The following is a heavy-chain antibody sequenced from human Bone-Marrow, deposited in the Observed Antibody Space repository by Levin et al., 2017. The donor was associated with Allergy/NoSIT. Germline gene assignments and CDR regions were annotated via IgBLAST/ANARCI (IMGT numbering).Heavy chain of an antibody. Sequence: PGGSLRLSCVASGFSFSDYYMSWVRQAPGKGLEWVAYLSTGSSIIYYVDSVRGRFTISRDNSKNSLYLQMNNLRAEDTAIYYCARDSKYSSSWGDYYHGMDVWGQVTTVIVS. CDR1: GFSFSDYY. J-gene: IGHJ6*02. V-gene: IGHV3-11*01. CDR2: LSTGSSII. D-gene: IGHD6-13*01. CDR3: ARDSKYSSSWGDYYHGMDV.